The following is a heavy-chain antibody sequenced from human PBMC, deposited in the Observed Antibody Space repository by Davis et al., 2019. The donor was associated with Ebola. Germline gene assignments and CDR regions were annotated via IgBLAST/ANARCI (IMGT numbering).Heavy chain of an antibody. V-gene: IGHV4-39*01. D-gene: IGHD6-13*01. CDR3: AHPSKGGSSWFGGMDV. J-gene: IGHJ6*02. CDR1: GGSISTSSYY. Sequence: SETLSLTCTVSGGSISTSSYYWGWIRQPPGKGLEWIGSIFYSGSTLYNPSLKSRVTISVDTSKNQFSLKLSSVTAADTAVYYCAHPSKGGSSWFGGMDVWGQGAAVTVSS. CDR2: IFYSGST.